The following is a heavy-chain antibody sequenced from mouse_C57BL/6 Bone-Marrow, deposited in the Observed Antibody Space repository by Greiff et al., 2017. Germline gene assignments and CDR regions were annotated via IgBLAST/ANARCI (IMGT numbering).Heavy chain of an antibody. Sequence: EVQLVESGGDLVKPGGSLKPSCAASGFTFSSYGMSWVRQTPDKRLEWVATISSGGSYTYYPDSVKGRFTISRDNAKNTLYLQMSSLKSEDTAMYYCARRRAETYWGQGTLVTVSA. V-gene: IGHV5-6*01. D-gene: IGHD3-3*01. CDR2: ISSGGSYT. CDR3: ARRRAETY. CDR1: GFTFSSYG. J-gene: IGHJ3*01.